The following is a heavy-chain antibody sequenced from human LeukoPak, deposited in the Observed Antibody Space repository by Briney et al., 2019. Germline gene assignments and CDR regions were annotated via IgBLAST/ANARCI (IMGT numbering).Heavy chain of an antibody. Sequence: SETLSLTYTVSGGSISSSSYYWGWIRQPPGKGLEWIGSIYYSGSTYYNPSLKSRVTISVDTSKNQFSLKLSSVTAADTAVYYCARRGYDSSGYYRNYWGQGTLVTVSS. V-gene: IGHV4-39*01. CDR2: IYYSGST. D-gene: IGHD3-22*01. CDR3: ARRGYDSSGYYRNY. CDR1: GGSISSSSYY. J-gene: IGHJ4*02.